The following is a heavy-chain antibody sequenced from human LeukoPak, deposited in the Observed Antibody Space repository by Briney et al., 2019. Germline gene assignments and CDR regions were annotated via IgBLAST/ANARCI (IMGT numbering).Heavy chain of an antibody. CDR2: IIPILGIA. J-gene: IGHJ4*02. V-gene: IGHV1-69*04. D-gene: IGHD1-20*01. Sequence: GASVKVSCKASGGTFSSYAISWVRQAPGQGLEWMGRIIPILGIANYAQKFQGRVTITADKSTSTAYMELSSLRSEDTAVYYCAREGVTPKRYNWNDVRYYFDYWGQGTLVTVSS. CDR3: AREGVTPKRYNWNDVRYYFDY. CDR1: GGTFSSYA.